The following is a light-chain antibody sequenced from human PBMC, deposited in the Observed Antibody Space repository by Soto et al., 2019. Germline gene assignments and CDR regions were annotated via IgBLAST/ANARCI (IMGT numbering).Light chain of an antibody. CDR3: TSYTSSSTLV. J-gene: IGLJ3*02. CDR2: EVS. V-gene: IGLV2-14*01. Sequence: QSVLTQPASVSGSPGQSITISCTGTSSDVGGYNYVSWYQHHPGKAPKLMICEVSNRPSGVSDRFFGSKSGNTASLTISGLQADDEADYYCTSYTSSSTLVFGGGTKLTVL. CDR1: SSDVGGYNY.